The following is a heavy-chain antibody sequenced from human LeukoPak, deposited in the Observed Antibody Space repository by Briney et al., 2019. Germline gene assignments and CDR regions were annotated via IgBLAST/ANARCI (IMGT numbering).Heavy chain of an antibody. CDR3: ARDRSKDIVVVPAAIPLWDYYYMGV. D-gene: IGHD2-2*02. Sequence: GGSLRLSCAASGFIFSSYGMHWVRQAPGKGLEWVAFIRYDGSNKYYADSVKGRFTISRDNSKNTLYLQMNSLRAEDTAVYYCARDRSKDIVVVPAAIPLWDYYYMGVWGKGTTVTVSS. CDR1: GFIFSSYG. V-gene: IGHV3-30*02. CDR2: IRYDGSNK. J-gene: IGHJ6*03.